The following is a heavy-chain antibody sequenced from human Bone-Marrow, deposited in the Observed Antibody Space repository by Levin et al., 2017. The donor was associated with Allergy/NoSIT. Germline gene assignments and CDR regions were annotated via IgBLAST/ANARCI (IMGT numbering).Heavy chain of an antibody. J-gene: IGHJ6*02. D-gene: IGHD3-3*01. CDR2: IYWNEDK. Sequence: SGPTLVKPTKTLTVTCTFSGFSLTPVGVGVAWVRQPPGKALEWLAVIYWNEDKRYSPSLERRLTITKDTSKNQVVLSMTNMDPVDTGTYFCTHAHYDFGYAMDVWGQGTTVIVSS. CDR1: GFSLTPVGVG. CDR3: THAHYDFGYAMDV. V-gene: IGHV2-5*04.